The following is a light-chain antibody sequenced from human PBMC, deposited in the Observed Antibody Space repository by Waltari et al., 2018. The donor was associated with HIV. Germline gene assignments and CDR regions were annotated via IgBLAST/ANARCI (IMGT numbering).Light chain of an antibody. CDR2: RNY. Sequence: QSVLTQPPSASGAPGQTVTISCSGCTSNVETQWVYWYQQLPGTAPKPLIYRNYQRPSCVPDRFASSKACASASLIISGLRSEDEADYFCGVWDSTLKQWLFGGRTKLTVL. V-gene: IGLV1-47*01. CDR3: GVWDSTLKQWL. J-gene: IGLJ3*02. CDR1: TSNVETQW.